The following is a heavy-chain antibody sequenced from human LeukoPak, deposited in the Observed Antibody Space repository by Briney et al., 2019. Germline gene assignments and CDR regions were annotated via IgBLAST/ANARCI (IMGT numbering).Heavy chain of an antibody. CDR3: ARLRYTYGKNFDH. Sequence: GGSLRLSCEASGFTFKAYWMSWVRQAPGTGLEWVANIQQDGSEKNYVDSVKGRFTISRDNARNSLYLEMNSLRAEDTAVYYCARLRYTYGKNFDHWGQGTLVTVSS. CDR1: GFTFKAYW. V-gene: IGHV3-7*01. J-gene: IGHJ4*02. CDR2: IQQDGSEK. D-gene: IGHD5-18*01.